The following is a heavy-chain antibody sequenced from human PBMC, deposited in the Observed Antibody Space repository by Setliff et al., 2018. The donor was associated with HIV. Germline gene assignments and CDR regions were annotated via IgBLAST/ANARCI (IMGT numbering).Heavy chain of an antibody. CDR1: GGSFSDYH. J-gene: IGHJ5*02. Sequence: SETLSLTCAVYGGSFSDYHWSWIRQAPRKRLEWIGEVYDSGSTNYNPSLKSRVTVTVDTSKNQFSLRLNSVTAADTAAYYCARGSKLVWGRWFDPWGQGTLVTAPQ. CDR2: VYDSGST. V-gene: IGHV4-34*01. D-gene: IGHD6-6*01. CDR3: ARGSKLVWGRWFDP.